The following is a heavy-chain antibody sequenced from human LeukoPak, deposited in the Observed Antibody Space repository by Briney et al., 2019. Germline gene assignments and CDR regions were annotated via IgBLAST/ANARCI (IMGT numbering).Heavy chain of an antibody. J-gene: IGHJ6*03. CDR2: IYHSGST. CDR1: GYSISSGYY. CDR3: AREWVGRNYMDV. D-gene: IGHD1-26*01. Sequence: SETLSLTCTVSGYSISSGYYCGWIRQPPGKGLEWIGSIYHSGSTYYNPSLKSRVTISVDTSKNQFSLKLSSVTAADTAVYYCAREWVGRNYMDVWGKGTTVTVSS. V-gene: IGHV4-38-2*02.